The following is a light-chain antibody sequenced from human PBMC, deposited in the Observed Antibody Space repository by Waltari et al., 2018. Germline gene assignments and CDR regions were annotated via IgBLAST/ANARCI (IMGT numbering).Light chain of an antibody. J-gene: IGKJ1*01. CDR1: ESVSGN. CDR3: QQYKMFPQT. Sequence: EIVMTQSPATLSVSPGDRATLSCRASESVSGNLAWYQQKPGQAPRLLIYGTATRATGIPARFSGSGSGTEFTLTISSLQSEDFAVYHCQQYKMFPQTFGQGTKVELK. CDR2: GTA. V-gene: IGKV3-15*01.